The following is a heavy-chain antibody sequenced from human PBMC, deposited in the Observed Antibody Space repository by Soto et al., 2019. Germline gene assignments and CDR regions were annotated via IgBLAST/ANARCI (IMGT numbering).Heavy chain of an antibody. Sequence: GPGDPSETLSLTCTVSGGSMSNYYGSWIRRPPGKGLEWIGYIYYSGSTSYNPSLKSRVTISVDTSKNQFPLKLSSMTAADTAVYYCARVWYSRHIAWSDIWGQGTLVTVSS. J-gene: IGHJ5*02. CDR1: GGSMSNYY. D-gene: IGHD6-13*01. CDR2: IYYSGST. CDR3: ARVWYSRHIAWSDI. V-gene: IGHV4-59*01.